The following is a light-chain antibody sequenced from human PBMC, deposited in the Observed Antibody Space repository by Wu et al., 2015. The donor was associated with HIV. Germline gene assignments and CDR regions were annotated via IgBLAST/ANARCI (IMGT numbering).Light chain of an antibody. CDR2: GAS. CDR3: QQYVSSSWT. CDR1: SVSINY. Sequence: SVSINYLRPGTSXKPRARLPRLLIYGASIQGHWHPTTGSVAVGSGTDFTLTISRLEPEDFAVYYCQQYVSSSWTFGQGTKVEIK. J-gene: IGKJ1*01. V-gene: IGKV3-20*01.